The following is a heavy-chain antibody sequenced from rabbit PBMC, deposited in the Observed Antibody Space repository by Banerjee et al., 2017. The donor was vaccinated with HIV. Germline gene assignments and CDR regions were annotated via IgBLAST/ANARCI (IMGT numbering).Heavy chain of an antibody. CDR2: IYVGSSGKT. D-gene: IGHD8-1*01. J-gene: IGHJ4*01. CDR1: GFSFSSSYW. CDR3: ARDRAGSSYYTGYYFNL. V-gene: IGHV1S40*01. Sequence: QSLEESGGDLVKPGASLTLTCTASGFSFSSSYWICWVRQAPGKGLEWIACIYVGSSGKTYYASWAKGRFTISKTSSTTVTLQMTSLTAADTATYFCARDRAGSSYYTGYYFNLWGPGTLVTVS.